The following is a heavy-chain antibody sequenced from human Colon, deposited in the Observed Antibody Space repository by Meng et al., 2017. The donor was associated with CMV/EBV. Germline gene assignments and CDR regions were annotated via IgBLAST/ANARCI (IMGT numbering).Heavy chain of an antibody. CDR3: ARQVRNDGRFDH. CDR2: SYDGEST. D-gene: IGHD4-17*01. J-gene: IGHJ4*02. Sequence: GESLKISCAVSGLNVRTKYMSWVRQAPGKRLEWVAVSYDGESTNYADFAKGRFTISRDSSKNTVYLQMNSLRPEDTAVYYCARQVRNDGRFDHWGLGTPVTVSS. CDR1: GLNVRTKY. V-gene: IGHV3-66*02.